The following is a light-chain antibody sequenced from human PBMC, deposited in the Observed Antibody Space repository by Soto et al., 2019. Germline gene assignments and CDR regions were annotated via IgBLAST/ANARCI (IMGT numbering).Light chain of an antibody. CDR3: SSYTRSNNLL. CDR2: EVT. Sequence: QSALTQPPSASGSPGQSVTISCTGTSRYVGGYNYVSWYQHHPGKAPKLMIYEVTKRPSGVPDRFSGSKSGNTASLTVSGLQAEDEADYYCSSYTRSNNLLFGGGTKVTVL. V-gene: IGLV2-8*01. J-gene: IGLJ3*02. CDR1: SRYVGGYNY.